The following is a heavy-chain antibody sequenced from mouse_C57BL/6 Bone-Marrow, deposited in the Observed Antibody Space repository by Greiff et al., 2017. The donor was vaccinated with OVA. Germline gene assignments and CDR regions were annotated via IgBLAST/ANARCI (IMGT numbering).Heavy chain of an antibody. CDR2: IYPRSGNT. Sequence: QVQLQQSGAELARPGASVKLSCKASGYTFTSYGISWVKQRTGQGLEWIGEIYPRSGNTYYNEKFKGKATLTADKSSSTAYMELRSLTSEDSAVYFCAREVTTVVANYFDYWGQGTTLTVSS. D-gene: IGHD1-1*01. CDR3: AREVTTVVANYFDY. J-gene: IGHJ2*01. CDR1: GYTFTSYG. V-gene: IGHV1-81*01.